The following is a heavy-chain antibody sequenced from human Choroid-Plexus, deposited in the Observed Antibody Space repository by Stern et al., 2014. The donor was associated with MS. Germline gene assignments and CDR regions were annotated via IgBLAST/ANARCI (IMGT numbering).Heavy chain of an antibody. CDR2: VSYDGSNK. CDR3: AKDRQYLTYFFDH. V-gene: IGHV3-30*18. J-gene: IGHJ5*02. CDR1: GFTLGSCA. Sequence: VQLVESGGGVVQPGRPLGLSCVASGFTLGSCAMPWVRQDPGKGIGGGAGVSYDGSNKYYADSVKGRFTISRDNSQNTLYMQMSSLRPEDTAVYYCAKDRQYLTYFFDHWGQGSLVTVSS. D-gene: IGHD2/OR15-2a*01.